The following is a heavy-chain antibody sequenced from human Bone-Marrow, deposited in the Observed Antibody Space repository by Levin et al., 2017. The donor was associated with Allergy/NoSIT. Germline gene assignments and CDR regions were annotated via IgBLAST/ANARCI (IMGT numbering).Heavy chain of an antibody. D-gene: IGHD2-15*01. CDR1: GFTFSNYD. V-gene: IGHV3-23*01. J-gene: IGHJ4*02. CDR3: AKEGCSGGSCYFDY. Sequence: GESLKISCAASGFTFSNYDMTWVRQAPGKGLEWVSRISGSGGSTYYADSVKGRFTISRDNSKNTLYLQMNSLRAEDTAVYSCAKEGCSGGSCYFDYWGQGTLVTVSS. CDR2: ISGSGGST.